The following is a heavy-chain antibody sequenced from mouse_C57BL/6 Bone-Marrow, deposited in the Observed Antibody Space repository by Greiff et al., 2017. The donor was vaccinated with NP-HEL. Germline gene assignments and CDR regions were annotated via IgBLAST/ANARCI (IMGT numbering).Heavy chain of an antibody. CDR1: GYTFTDYN. CDR3: ARGGAYGMDY. Sequence: EVKLMESGPELVKPGASVKMSCKASGYTFTDYNMHWVKQSHGKSLEWIGYINPNNGGTSYNQKFKGKATLTVNKSSSTAYMELRSLTSEDSAVYYCARGGAYGMDYWGQGTSVTVSS. V-gene: IGHV1-22*01. J-gene: IGHJ4*01. CDR2: INPNNGGT.